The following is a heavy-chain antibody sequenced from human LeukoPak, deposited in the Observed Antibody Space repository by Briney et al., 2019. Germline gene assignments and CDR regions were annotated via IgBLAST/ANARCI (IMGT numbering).Heavy chain of an antibody. CDR1: GGSISSGAYY. V-gene: IGHV4-31*03. CDR2: IHYSGST. Sequence: KPSETLSLTCTVSGGSISSGAYYWTWIRQHPGKGLEWIGYIHYSGSTYYNPSLKSRATISVDTSKNQFSLRLSSVTAADTAVYYCARGPTPYVYFDSWGQGTLVTVSS. D-gene: IGHD3-16*01. J-gene: IGHJ4*02. CDR3: ARGPTPYVYFDS.